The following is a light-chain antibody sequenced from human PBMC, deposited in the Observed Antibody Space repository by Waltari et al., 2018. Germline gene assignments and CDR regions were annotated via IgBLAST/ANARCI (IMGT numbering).Light chain of an antibody. V-gene: IGKV1-39*01. CDR3: QQSYSLPVT. CDR1: QSISIY. J-gene: IGKJ2*01. CDR2: AAS. Sequence: DIQMTQSPSALSASVGDRVTITCRASQSISIYLNWYQQKPGKAPKFLIYAASSLQSGVPSRFSGSGSGTDFTLTINSLQPEDFATHYCQQSYSLPVTFGQGTKLEI.